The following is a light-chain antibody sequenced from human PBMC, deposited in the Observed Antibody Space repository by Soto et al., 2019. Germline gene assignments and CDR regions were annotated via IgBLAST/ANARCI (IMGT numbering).Light chain of an antibody. CDR1: QDIKNY. CDR3: QQYDSLPPT. J-gene: IGKJ4*01. CDR2: DAF. V-gene: IGKV1-33*01. Sequence: DIQMTQSPSSLSAFVGDSITITCQASQDIKNYLNWYQHKPGKAPKLLIYDAFKSDTGVPSRFSGSGSGTDFTFTINNLPPEDIATYFCQQYDSLPPTFGGGPRV.